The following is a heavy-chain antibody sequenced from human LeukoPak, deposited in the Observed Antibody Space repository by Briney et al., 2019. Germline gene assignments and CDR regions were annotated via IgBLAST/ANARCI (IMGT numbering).Heavy chain of an antibody. D-gene: IGHD5-18*01. J-gene: IGHJ6*03. V-gene: IGHV3-49*03. Sequence: GGSLRLSCTGSGFTLSSYEMTWIRQAPGKGLEWVGFIRSKAYGGTTEYAASVKGRFTISRDDSKSIAYLQMNSLKTEDTAVYYCTRGRNTAMVTGYYYYYMDVWGKGTTVTISS. CDR2: IRSKAYGGTT. CDR3: TRGRNTAMVTGYYYYYMDV. CDR1: GFTLSSYE.